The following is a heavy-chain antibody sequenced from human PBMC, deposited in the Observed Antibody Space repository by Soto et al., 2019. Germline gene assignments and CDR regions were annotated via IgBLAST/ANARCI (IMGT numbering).Heavy chain of an antibody. Sequence: EVQLVESGGGLVQPGGSLKLSCAASGFTFSGSAMHWVRQASGKGLEWVGRIRSKANSYATAYAASVKGRFTISRDDSKNTAYLQMTSLKTEDPAVYYCTRPPTWLRSAGSFDYWGQGTLLTVSS. CDR1: GFTFSGSA. CDR3: TRPPTWLRSAGSFDY. CDR2: IRSKANSYAT. J-gene: IGHJ4*02. V-gene: IGHV3-73*01. D-gene: IGHD5-12*01.